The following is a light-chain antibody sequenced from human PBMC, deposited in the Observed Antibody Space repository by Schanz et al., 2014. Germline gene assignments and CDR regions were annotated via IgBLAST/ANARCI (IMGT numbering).Light chain of an antibody. CDR1: QSLLHSNGYNY. CDR3: QQYNNWPPWT. Sequence: DVVMTQSPLSLPVTPGEPASISCRSSQSLLHSNGYNYLDWYLQKPGQSPQLLIYLGSYRASGVPDRFSGSGSGTEFTLTISSLQSEDFAVYYCQQYNNWPPWTFGQGTKVEIK. J-gene: IGKJ1*01. V-gene: IGKV2-28*01. CDR2: LGS.